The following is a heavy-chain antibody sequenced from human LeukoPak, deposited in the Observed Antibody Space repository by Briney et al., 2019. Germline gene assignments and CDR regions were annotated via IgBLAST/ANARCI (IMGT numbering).Heavy chain of an antibody. J-gene: IGHJ4*02. CDR3: ARDAGKLSCSH. V-gene: IGHV1-18*01. Sequence: ASVTASCTASGYTFTSYGISWVRQAPGQGLEWIGWINAYNGNTNYGRKLQGRVTMTTDTTTSTAYMELRSLRSDDTAVYYCARDAGKLSCSHWGQGTLVTVSS. D-gene: IGHD1-14*01. CDR1: GYTFTSYG. CDR2: INAYNGNT.